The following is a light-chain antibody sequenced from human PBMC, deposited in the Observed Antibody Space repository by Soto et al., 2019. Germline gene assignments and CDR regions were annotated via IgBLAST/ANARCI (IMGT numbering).Light chain of an antibody. CDR1: QSLSSN. J-gene: IGKJ1*01. Sequence: EIVMTQSPATLSVSPGERVTLSCRASQSLSSNLAWYQQKPGQAPRLLIYGASTRATDIPARFSGSGSGTEFTLTISSLQSEDIAVYYCQQYNNWPSGTFGQGTKVEIK. CDR3: QQYNNWPSGT. CDR2: GAS. V-gene: IGKV3-15*01.